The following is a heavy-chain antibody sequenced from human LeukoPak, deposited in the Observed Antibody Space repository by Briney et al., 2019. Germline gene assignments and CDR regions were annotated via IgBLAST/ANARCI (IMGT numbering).Heavy chain of an antibody. V-gene: IGHV1-8*01. CDR2: MNPNSGNT. J-gene: IGHJ4*02. CDR3: ARDSGDYYDSSGYTSFDY. CDR1: GYTFTSYD. D-gene: IGHD3-22*01. Sequence: GASVKVSCKASGYTFTSYDINWVRQATGQGLEWMGWMNPNSGNTGYAQKFQGRVTMTRDTSISTAYMELSRLRSEDTAVYYCARDSGDYYDSSGYTSFDYWGQGTLVTVSS.